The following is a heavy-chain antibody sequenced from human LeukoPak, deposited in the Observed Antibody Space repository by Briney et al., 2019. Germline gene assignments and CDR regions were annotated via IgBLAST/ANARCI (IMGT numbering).Heavy chain of an antibody. CDR3: ARLSITTSLRLYYFDY. Sequence: GESLKISCKGSGYSFTNYWLGWVCQMPGKGLEWMGIFYPGDSNTRYNPPFQGQVTFSADKSVNTAYLQWSSLKASDTAIYYCARLSITTSLRLYYFDYWGQGTLVTVPS. CDR2: FYPGDSNT. CDR1: GYSFTNYW. V-gene: IGHV5-51*01. J-gene: IGHJ4*02. D-gene: IGHD2/OR15-2a*01.